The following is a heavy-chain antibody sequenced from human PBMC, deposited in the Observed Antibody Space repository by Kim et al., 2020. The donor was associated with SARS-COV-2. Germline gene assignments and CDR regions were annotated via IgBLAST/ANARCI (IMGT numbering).Heavy chain of an antibody. Sequence: GGSLRLSCAASGFTFDDYGMSWVRQAPGKWLEWVSGINWNGGSTGYADSVKGRFTISRDNAKNSLYLQMNSLRAEDTALYHCARLGDYYDSSGYYPDWGQGTLVTVSS. V-gene: IGHV3-20*01. CDR1: GFTFDDYG. CDR2: INWNGGST. D-gene: IGHD3-22*01. CDR3: ARLGDYYDSSGYYPD. J-gene: IGHJ4*02.